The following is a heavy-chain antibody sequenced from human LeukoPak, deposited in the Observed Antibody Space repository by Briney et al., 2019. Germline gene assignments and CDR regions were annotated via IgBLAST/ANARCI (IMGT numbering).Heavy chain of an antibody. Sequence: PGGSLRLSCAASGFTFSSYGMSWVRQAPGKGLKWVSAISGSGGSTYIADSVKGRFTISRDNFNNMLYLQMNSLRAEDTAVYYCAKGGIQRPYYYYMDVWGKGTTVTISS. CDR3: AKGGIQRPYYYYMDV. CDR1: GFTFSSYG. J-gene: IGHJ6*03. CDR2: ISGSGGST. V-gene: IGHV3-23*01. D-gene: IGHD5-18*01.